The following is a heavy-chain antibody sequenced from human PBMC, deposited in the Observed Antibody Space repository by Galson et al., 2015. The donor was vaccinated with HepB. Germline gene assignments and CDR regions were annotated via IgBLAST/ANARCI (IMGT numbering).Heavy chain of an antibody. V-gene: IGHV3-21*01. CDR2: ISSSSSYI. CDR1: GFTFSSYS. CDR3: ARDGRVTQAF. Sequence: SLRLSCAASGFTFSSYSLNWVRQAPGKGLEWVSSISSSSSYIYYADSVQGRFTISRDNAKNSLYLQMNSLRAEDAAVYYCARDGRVTQAFWGQGTLVTVSS. D-gene: IGHD1-26*01. J-gene: IGHJ4*02.